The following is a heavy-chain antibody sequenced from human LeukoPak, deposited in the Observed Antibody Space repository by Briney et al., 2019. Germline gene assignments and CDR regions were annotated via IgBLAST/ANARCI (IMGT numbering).Heavy chain of an antibody. D-gene: IGHD3-3*01. CDR3: ARTDYDFWSGRFDP. Sequence: GGSLSLSCAASGFTFSSYSMNWVRQAPGKGLEWVSSISSSSYIYYADSVKDRFTISRDNAKNSLYLQMNSLRAEDTAVYYCARTDYDFWSGRFDPWGQGTLVTVSS. CDR2: ISSSSYI. J-gene: IGHJ5*02. CDR1: GFTFSSYS. V-gene: IGHV3-21*01.